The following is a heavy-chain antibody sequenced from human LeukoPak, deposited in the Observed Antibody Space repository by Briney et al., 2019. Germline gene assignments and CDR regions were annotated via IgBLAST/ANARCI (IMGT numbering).Heavy chain of an antibody. CDR1: GFTFSSYA. D-gene: IGHD2-2*01. CDR3: ARSYCSSTSCSSGVY. V-gene: IGHV3-64*01. Sequence: PGGSLRLSCAASGFTFSSYAMRWVRQAPGKGLEYVSGISSNVGITYYRNSVNGRSTISRDNSKKMLYLQMGSLRGEDMAVYYRARSYCSSTSCSSGVYWGQGTLVTVSS. CDR2: ISSNVGIT. J-gene: IGHJ4*01.